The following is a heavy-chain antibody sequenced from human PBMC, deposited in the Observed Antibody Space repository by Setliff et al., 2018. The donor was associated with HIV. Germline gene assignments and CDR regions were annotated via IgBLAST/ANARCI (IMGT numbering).Heavy chain of an antibody. CDR1: GGTLSNYV. V-gene: IGHV1-69*13. J-gene: IGHJ3*02. Sequence: SVKVSCKTSGGTLSNYVITWVRQAPGQGLEWMGMIIPMYNIPAYAQKFQGRVTFTADESTSTAYMELSSLSSEDTAVYYCARDQTGVAAAAFGGGSAWSDEGFAIWGQGTMVTVSS. CDR3: ARDQTGVAAAAFGGGSAWSDEGFAI. D-gene: IGHD6-13*01. CDR2: IIPMYNIP.